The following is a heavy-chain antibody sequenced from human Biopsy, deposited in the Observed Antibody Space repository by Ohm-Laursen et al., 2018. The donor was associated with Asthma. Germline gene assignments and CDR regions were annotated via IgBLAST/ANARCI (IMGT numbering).Heavy chain of an antibody. J-gene: IGHJ4*02. CDR2: INSVFGTT. CDR1: GGTFNTYV. V-gene: IGHV1-69*13. D-gene: IGHD2-2*01. CDR3: ARKAGSCISRTCYSLDF. Sequence: SVKVSCKSLGGTFNTYVIGWVRQAPGQGIEWMGGINSVFGTTTYPQKFQDRVTITADDSTSTVYMELSSLRSEDTAVYYCARKAGSCISRTCYSLDFWGRGTLVTVSS.